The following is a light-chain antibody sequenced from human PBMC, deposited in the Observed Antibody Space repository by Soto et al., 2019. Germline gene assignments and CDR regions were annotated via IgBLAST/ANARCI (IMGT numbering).Light chain of an antibody. V-gene: IGLV1-51*01. Sequence: QSVLTQPASVSGSPGRSISISCAGTSADIGAYDHVSWYQRLPGTAPKLLIYDNNERSSGIPDRFSGSKSGTSATLGIAGLQTGDEADYYCGTWDTSLSAVVFGGGTKVTVL. J-gene: IGLJ2*01. CDR3: GTWDTSLSAVV. CDR2: DNN. CDR1: SADIGAYDH.